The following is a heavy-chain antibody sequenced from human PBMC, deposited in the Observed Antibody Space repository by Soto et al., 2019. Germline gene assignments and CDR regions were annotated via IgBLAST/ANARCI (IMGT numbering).Heavy chain of an antibody. Sequence: QVQLQQWGAGLLKPSETLSLTCAVYGGSFSGYYWCWIRQPPGKGLELIGEINHSGSTNYIPALKKRVTISLDTSKNQSSLKLSSVTAADTAVYYCVGGTWTRFWFDPWGQGTLVTVSS. CDR3: VGGTWTRFWFDP. V-gene: IGHV4-34*01. CDR2: INHSGST. J-gene: IGHJ5*02. CDR1: GGSFSGYY. D-gene: IGHD3-16*01.